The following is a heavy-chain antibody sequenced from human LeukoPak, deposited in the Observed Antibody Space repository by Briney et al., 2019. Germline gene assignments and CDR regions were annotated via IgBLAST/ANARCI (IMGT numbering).Heavy chain of an antibody. CDR1: GFTFRSYV. V-gene: IGHV3-23*01. J-gene: IGHJ4*02. CDR3: AKETSSGNFVTLDC. Sequence: GGSLRLSCAASGFTFRSYVMSWVRQVPGKGLEWVSAITGDGGGTNHADSVKGRFTISRDNSKNTLYLQMNSLRAENTAVYYCAKETSSGNFVTLDCWGQGTLVTVSS. CDR2: ITGDGGGT. D-gene: IGHD1-26*01.